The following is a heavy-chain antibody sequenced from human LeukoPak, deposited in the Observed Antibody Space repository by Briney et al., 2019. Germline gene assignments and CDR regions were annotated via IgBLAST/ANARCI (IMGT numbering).Heavy chain of an antibody. CDR1: GGTFSSYA. V-gene: IGHV1-69*13. D-gene: IGHD1-26*01. J-gene: IGHJ5*02. CDR2: IIPIFGTA. Sequence: GASVKVSCKASGGTFSSYAISWVRQAPGQGLEWMGGIIPIFGTANYAQKFQGRVTITADESTSTAYMELSSLRSEDTAVYYCARGCVVGAVNGWFDPWGQGTLVTVSS. CDR3: ARGCVVGAVNGWFDP.